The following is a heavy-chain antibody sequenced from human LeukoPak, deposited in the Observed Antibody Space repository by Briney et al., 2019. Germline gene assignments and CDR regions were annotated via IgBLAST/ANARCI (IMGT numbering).Heavy chain of an antibody. D-gene: IGHD5-18*01. CDR3: ARSLWSGYSYEGY. V-gene: IGHV4-34*01. CDR1: GGSISSNY. CDR2: INHSGST. J-gene: IGHJ4*02. Sequence: PSETLSLTCTVSGGSISSNYWSWVRQPPGKGLEWIGEINHSGSTNYNPSLKSRVTISVDTSKNQFSLKLSSVTAADTAVYYCARSLWSGYSYEGYWGQGTLVTVSS.